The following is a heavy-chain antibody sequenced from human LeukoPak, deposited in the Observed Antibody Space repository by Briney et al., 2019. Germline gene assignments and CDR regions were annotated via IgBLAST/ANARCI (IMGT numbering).Heavy chain of an antibody. J-gene: IGHJ5*02. CDR1: GYTFTSYA. CDR3: ARVGTLLWFGELFGWFDP. V-gene: IGHV7-4-1*02. Sequence: ASVKVSCKASGYTFTSYAMNWVRQAPGQGLEWMGWINTNTGNPTYAQGFTGRFVFSLDTSVSTAYLQTSSLKAEDTAVYYCARVGTLLWFGELFGWFDPWGQGTLVTVSS. CDR2: INTNTGNP. D-gene: IGHD3-10*01.